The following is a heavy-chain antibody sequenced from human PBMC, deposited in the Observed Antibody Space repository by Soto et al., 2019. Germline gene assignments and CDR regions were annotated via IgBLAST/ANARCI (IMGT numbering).Heavy chain of an antibody. CDR1: GGTFNTYA. V-gene: IGHV1-69*19. J-gene: IGHJ4*02. CDR2: ISPMFGAA. CDR3: AREVQVHTPAFVY. Sequence: QVQLVQSGAEMKKPGSSVKVSCQSSGGTFNTYAMNWVRQAPGQGPEWMGDISPMFGAANYAPKFKGRVTITADDSTGTSYMQLSSLTSEDTALYFWAREVQVHTPAFVYWGQGTLVTVSS. D-gene: IGHD3-10*01.